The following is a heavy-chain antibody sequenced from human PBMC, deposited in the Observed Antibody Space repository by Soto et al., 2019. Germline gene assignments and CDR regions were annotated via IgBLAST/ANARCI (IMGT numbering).Heavy chain of an antibody. V-gene: IGHV3-48*01. CDR2: ISSSSSTI. CDR1: GFTFSSYS. Sequence: PGGSLRLSCAASGFTFSSYSMNWVRQAPGKGLEWVPYISSSSSTIYYADSVKGRFTISRDNAKNSLYLQMNSLRAEDTAVYYCASAMRPRTQYGDYTGGYYYYYGMDVWGQGTTVTVSS. D-gene: IGHD4-17*01. CDR3: ASAMRPRTQYGDYTGGYYYYYGMDV. J-gene: IGHJ6*02.